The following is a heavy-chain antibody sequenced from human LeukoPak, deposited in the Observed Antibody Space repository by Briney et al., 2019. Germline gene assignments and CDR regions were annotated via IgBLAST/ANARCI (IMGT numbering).Heavy chain of an antibody. CDR3: AKDCSGGSCYGHY. V-gene: IGHV3-23*01. CDR2: ISGSGGST. D-gene: IGHD2-15*01. CDR1: GFTFSSYA. Sequence: AGGSLRLSCAASGFTFSSYAMSWVRQAPGKGLEWVSAISGSGGSTYYADSVKGRFTISRDNSKNTLYLQMNSVRAEDTAVYYCAKDCSGGSCYGHYWGQGTLVTVSS. J-gene: IGHJ4*02.